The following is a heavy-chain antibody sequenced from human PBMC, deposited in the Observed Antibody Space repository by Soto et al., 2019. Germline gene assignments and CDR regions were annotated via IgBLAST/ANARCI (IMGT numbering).Heavy chain of an antibody. V-gene: IGHV4-59*01. CDR3: ARSDGRY. J-gene: IGHJ4*02. Sequence: QVQLQESGPGLVKPSETLSLTCTVSGGSISSYYWSWIRQPPGKGLEWIGYIYYSGSTNYNPSLKSRVTISVDTSKNQFALKLSSVTAAEPAVYYCARSDGRYWGQGTLVTVSS. CDR2: IYYSGST. CDR1: GGSISSYY.